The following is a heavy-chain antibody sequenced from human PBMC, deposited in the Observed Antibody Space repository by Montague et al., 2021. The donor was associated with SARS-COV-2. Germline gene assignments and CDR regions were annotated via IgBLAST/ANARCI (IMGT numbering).Heavy chain of an antibody. CDR2: IYYSGST. V-gene: IGHV4-59*13. D-gene: IGHD3-10*01. CDR3: ARASITMVRGVTRSYFDL. CDR1: GGSISSYY. Sequence: SETLSLTCTVSGGSISSYYWSWIRQPPGKGLEWIGYIYYSGSTNYSPSLKSRVTISVDTSKNQFSLKLSSVTAADTAVYYCARASITMVRGVTRSYFDLWGRCTLVTVSS. J-gene: IGHJ2*01.